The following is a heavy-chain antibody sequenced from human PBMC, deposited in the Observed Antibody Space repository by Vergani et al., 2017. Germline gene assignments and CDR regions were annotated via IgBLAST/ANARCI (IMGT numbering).Heavy chain of an antibody. J-gene: IGHJ4*02. CDR1: GFTFDDYA. V-gene: IGHV3-9*01. Sequence: EVQLVESGGGLVQPGRSLRLSCAASGFTFDDYAMHWVRQAPGKGLEWVSGISWNSGSTGYADSVKGRFTISRDNAKNSLYLQMNSLRAEDTAVYYCASAPIVVVPAGTPEFDYWGQGTLVTVSS. CDR3: ASAPIVVVPAGTPEFDY. D-gene: IGHD2-2*01. CDR2: ISWNSGST.